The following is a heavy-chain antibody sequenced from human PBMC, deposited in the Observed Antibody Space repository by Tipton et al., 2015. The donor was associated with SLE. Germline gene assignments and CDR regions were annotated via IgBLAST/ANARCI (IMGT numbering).Heavy chain of an antibody. V-gene: IGHV4-38-2*02. D-gene: IGHD2-15*01. CDR1: GDSISRGYY. CDR2: IYHSGTT. J-gene: IGHJ3*02. CDR3: ARGDVVVPTGHDAWDI. Sequence: TLSLTCTVSGDSISRGYYWDWIRQPPGKALEWVGSIYHSGTTYYNPSLSSRLTISADTSKNHFSLRLSSVTAADTAVYYCARGDVVVPTGHDAWDIWGQGTMVTVSS.